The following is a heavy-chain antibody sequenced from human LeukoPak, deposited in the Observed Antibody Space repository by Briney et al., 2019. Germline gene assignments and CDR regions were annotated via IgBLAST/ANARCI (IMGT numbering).Heavy chain of an antibody. D-gene: IGHD6-6*01. J-gene: IGHJ4*02. CDR3: AKGYSSSSGREGDY. V-gene: IGHV3-21*04. CDR1: GFTFSSYS. CDR2: ISSSSSYI. Sequence: GGSLRLSCAASGFTFSSYSMNWVRQAPGKGLEWVSSISSSSSYIYYADSVKGRFTISRDNAKNSLYLQMNSLRAEDTAVYYCAKGYSSSSGREGDYWGQGTLVTVSS.